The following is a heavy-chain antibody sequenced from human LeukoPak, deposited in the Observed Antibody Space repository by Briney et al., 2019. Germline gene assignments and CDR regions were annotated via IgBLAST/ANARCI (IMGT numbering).Heavy chain of an antibody. CDR3: ARDSDIVVVVAATHFDY. CDR2: INTNTENP. D-gene: IGHD2-15*01. V-gene: IGHV7-4-1*02. J-gene: IGHJ4*02. CDR1: GYTFTSYA. Sequence: ASVKVSCKASGYTFTSYAMNWVRQAPGQGLEWMGWINTNTENPTYAQGFTGRFVFSLDTSVSTAYLQISSLKAEDTAVYYCARDSDIVVVVAATHFDYRGQGTLVTVSS.